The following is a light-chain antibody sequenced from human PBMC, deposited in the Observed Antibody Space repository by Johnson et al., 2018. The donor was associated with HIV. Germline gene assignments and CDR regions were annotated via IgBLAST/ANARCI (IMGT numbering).Light chain of an antibody. CDR2: ENN. CDR1: SSNIGNNY. V-gene: IGLV1-51*02. J-gene: IGLJ1*01. Sequence: VLTQPPSVSAAPGQKVTISCSGSSSNIGNNYVSWYQQLPGTAPKLLIYENNKRPSGIPDRFSGSKSGTSATLGITGLQTGDEADYYCGTGDSSLRGVFGTGTKVTVL. CDR3: GTGDSSLRGV.